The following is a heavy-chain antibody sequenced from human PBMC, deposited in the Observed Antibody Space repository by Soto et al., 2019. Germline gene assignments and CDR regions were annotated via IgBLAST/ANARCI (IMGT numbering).Heavy chain of an antibody. CDR2: INHSGST. J-gene: IGHJ4*02. D-gene: IGHD4-17*01. CDR3: ARCWTTVAPFDY. V-gene: IGHV4-34*01. Sequence: SETLSLTCAVYGGSFSGYYWSWIRQPPGKGLEWIGEINHSGSTNYNPSLKSRVTISVDTSKNQFSLKLSSVTAADTAVYYCARCWTTVAPFDYWGQATLVTVSS. CDR1: GGSFSGYY.